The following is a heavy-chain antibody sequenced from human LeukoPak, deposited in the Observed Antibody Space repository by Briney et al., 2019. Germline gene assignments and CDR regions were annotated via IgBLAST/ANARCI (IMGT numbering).Heavy chain of an antibody. V-gene: IGHV4-39*07. J-gene: IGHJ5*02. CDR1: GGSISSSSYY. CDR2: IYYIGST. Sequence: SETLSLTCTVSGGSISSSSYYWGWIRQPPGKGLEWIGSIYYIGSTYYNPSLKSRVTISVDTSKNQFSLKLSSVTAADTAVYYCARRGPYSSSWYIWFDPWGQGTLVTVSS. CDR3: ARRGPYSSSWYIWFDP. D-gene: IGHD6-13*01.